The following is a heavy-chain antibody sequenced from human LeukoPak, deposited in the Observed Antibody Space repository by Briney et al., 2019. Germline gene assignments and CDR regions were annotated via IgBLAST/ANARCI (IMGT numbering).Heavy chain of an antibody. V-gene: IGHV1-8*01. J-gene: IGHJ5*02. Sequence: ASVKVSCKASGYTFTSYDINWVRQATGQGLEWMGWMNPNSGNTGYAQKFQGRVTMTRNTSISTAYMELSSLRSEDTAVYYCAREANYGSGKPDNWFDPWGRGTLVTVSS. CDR2: MNPNSGNT. D-gene: IGHD3-10*01. CDR1: GYTFTSYD. CDR3: AREANYGSGKPDNWFDP.